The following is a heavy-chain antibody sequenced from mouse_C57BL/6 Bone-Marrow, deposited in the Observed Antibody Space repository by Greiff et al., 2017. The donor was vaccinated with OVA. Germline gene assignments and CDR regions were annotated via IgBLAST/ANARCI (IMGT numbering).Heavy chain of an antibody. D-gene: IGHD1-1*01. J-gene: IGHJ3*01. CDR1: GYTFTDYY. Sequence: EVQLQESGPVLVKPGASVKMSCKASGYTFTDYYMNWVKQSNGKSLEWIGVINPYNGGTSYNQKFKGKATLTVDKSSSTAYMELNSLTSEDSAVYYCARRDYGSSYGAYWGQGTLVTVSA. CDR3: ARRDYGSSYGAY. CDR2: INPYNGGT. V-gene: IGHV1-19*01.